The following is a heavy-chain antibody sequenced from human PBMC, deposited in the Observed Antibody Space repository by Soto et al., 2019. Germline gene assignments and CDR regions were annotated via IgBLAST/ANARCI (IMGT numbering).Heavy chain of an antibody. V-gene: IGHV1-18*01. CDR3: ARENSYFDY. J-gene: IGHJ4*02. CDR1: GYTFRNFG. Sequence: QLLLSGAEVKKPGASVKVTCKASGYTFRNFGISWVRQAPGQGLEWMGWISAYNANANYVQKYQGRLTMTADTSTSTAYMELRSLRSDDTAVYYWARENSYFDYWGQGTLVTVSS. CDR2: ISAYNANA.